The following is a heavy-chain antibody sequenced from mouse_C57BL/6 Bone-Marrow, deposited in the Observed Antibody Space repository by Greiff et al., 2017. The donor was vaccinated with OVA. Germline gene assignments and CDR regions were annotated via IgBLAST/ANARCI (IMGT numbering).Heavy chain of an antibody. CDR1: GYTFTSYW. Sequence: VQLQQPGAELVKPGASVKLSCKASGYTFTSYWMQWVKQRPGQGLEWIGEIDPSDSYTNYNQKFKSKATLTVDTSSSTAYMQLSSLTSEDSAVYYCAREEVDYWGQGTTLTVSS. CDR2: IDPSDSYT. V-gene: IGHV1-50*01. CDR3: AREEVDY. J-gene: IGHJ2*01.